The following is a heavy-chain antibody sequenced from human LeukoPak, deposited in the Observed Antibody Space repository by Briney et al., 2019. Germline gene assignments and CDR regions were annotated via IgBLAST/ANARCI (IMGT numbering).Heavy chain of an antibody. V-gene: IGHV4-34*01. Sequence: SETLSLTCAVYGGSFSGYYWSWIRQPPGKGLEWIGEINHSGSTNYNPSLKSRVTISVDTSKNQFSLKLSSVTAADTAVYYCARGPPPSYYDSSGYSYPTYYFDYWGREPWSPSPQ. CDR1: GGSFSGYY. D-gene: IGHD3-22*01. CDR2: INHSGST. CDR3: ARGPPPSYYDSSGYSYPTYYFDY. J-gene: IGHJ4*02.